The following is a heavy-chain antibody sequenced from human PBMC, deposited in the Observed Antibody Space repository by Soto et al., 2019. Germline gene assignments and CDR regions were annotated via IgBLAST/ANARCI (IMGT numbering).Heavy chain of an antibody. V-gene: IGHV4-61*03. CDR1: GDSLSRGSFY. J-gene: IGHJ1*01. D-gene: IGHD3-10*01. CDR3: ARRFTFGYFQP. CDR2: IYDSGTT. Sequence: QVQLQESGPGLVQPSETLSLTCTVSGDSLSRGSFYGSWIRQSPWKGLEWIGHIYDSGTTNYNPSLMGRVTISQYTSMNRFPLTLPSVTAADTAVYYCARRFTFGYFQPWGQGTLVAVSS.